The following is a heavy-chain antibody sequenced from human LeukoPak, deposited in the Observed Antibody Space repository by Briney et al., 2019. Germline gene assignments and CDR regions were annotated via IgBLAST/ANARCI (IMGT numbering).Heavy chain of an antibody. Sequence: PGRSLRLSCAASGFTFSRYGMHWVRQAPGKGLEWVAVIWSDGNNKYHADSVKGRFTISRDNSKNTLFLQMNSLRAEDTAVYYCARNREVGATFEYYFDYWGQGTLVTVSS. CDR1: GFTFSRYG. J-gene: IGHJ4*02. CDR3: ARNREVGATFEYYFDY. V-gene: IGHV3-33*01. D-gene: IGHD1-26*01. CDR2: IWSDGNNK.